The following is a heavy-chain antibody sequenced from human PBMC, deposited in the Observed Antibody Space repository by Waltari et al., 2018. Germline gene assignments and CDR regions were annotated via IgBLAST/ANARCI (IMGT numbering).Heavy chain of an antibody. CDR1: GFTFSSYS. J-gene: IGHJ3*02. CDR3: ARDSGSYSYDAFDI. Sequence: EVQLVESGGGLVKPGGSLRLSCAASGFTFSSYSMTWVRQAPGKGLEWVSSISSSSSYIYYADSVKGRFTISRDNAKNSLYLQMNSLRAEDTAVYYCARDSGSYSYDAFDIWGQGTMVTVSS. CDR2: ISSSSSYI. D-gene: IGHD1-26*01. V-gene: IGHV3-21*01.